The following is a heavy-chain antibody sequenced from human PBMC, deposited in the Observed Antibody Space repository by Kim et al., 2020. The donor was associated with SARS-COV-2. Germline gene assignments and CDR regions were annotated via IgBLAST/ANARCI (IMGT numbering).Heavy chain of an antibody. CDR3: ARVPIAAAGTSYYYYGMDV. J-gene: IGHJ6*02. CDR1: GYTFTSYY. CDR2: INPSGGST. D-gene: IGHD6-13*01. V-gene: IGHV1-46*01. Sequence: ASVKVSCKASGYTFTSYYMHWVRQAPGQGLEWMGIINPSGGSTSYAQKFQGRVTMTRDTSTSTVYMELNSLRSEDTAVYYCARVPIAAAGTSYYYYGMDVWGQGTTVTVSS.